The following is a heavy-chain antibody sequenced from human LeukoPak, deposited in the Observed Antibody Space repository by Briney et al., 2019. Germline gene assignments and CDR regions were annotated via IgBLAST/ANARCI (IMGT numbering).Heavy chain of an antibody. V-gene: IGHV1-24*01. CDR2: FYPEDNET. CDR1: GYIFTELP. CDR3: ATEHYEDGSGYTGD. J-gene: IGHJ4*02. D-gene: IGHD3-22*01. Sequence: ASVKVSCTVSGYIFTELPMYWVRQAPGKGLEWMGSFYPEDNETVYAQSFQGRISMSRDKSANTAFMELASRRSGDTSVCDCATEHYEDGSGYTGDWGQGTLDTVSS.